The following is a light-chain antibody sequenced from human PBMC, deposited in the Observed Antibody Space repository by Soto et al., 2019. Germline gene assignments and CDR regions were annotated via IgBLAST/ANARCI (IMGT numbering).Light chain of an antibody. Sequence: ERMMTQAAGTLSVSQVLTSTFSCSASQSVSSNLAWYQQKPGQAPRLLIYGATTRATGIPARFSGSGSGTEFTLTISSLQSEDFAVYYCQQYNNLPTFGQGPRLEIK. CDR3: QQYNNLPT. CDR1: QSVSSN. CDR2: GAT. V-gene: IGKV3-15*01. J-gene: IGKJ5*01.